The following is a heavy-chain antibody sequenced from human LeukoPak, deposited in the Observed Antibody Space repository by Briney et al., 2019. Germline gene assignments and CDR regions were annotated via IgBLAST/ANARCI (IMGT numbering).Heavy chain of an antibody. V-gene: IGHV3-23*01. J-gene: IGHJ4*02. CDR2: ISGSGGST. D-gene: IGHD1-26*01. Sequence: GGSLRLSCAASGFTFSSYAMSWVRQAPGKGLEWVSAISGSGGSTYYADSAKGRFTISRDNSKNTLYLQMNSLRAEDTAVYYCAKLIVGATEYFDYWGQGTLVTVSS. CDR3: AKLIVGATEYFDY. CDR1: GFTFSSYA.